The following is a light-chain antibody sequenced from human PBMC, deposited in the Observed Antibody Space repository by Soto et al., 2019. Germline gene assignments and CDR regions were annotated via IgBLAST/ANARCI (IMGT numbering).Light chain of an antibody. J-gene: IGKJ4*01. V-gene: IGKV3-20*01. Sequence: EIVLTQSPGTLSLSPGERATLSCRASQSVSSSYLAWYQQKPGQAPRLLIYGASGRATGIPDRFSGSGSGTDFTLTISRLEPEDFAVYYCQQYGSSPPFTFGVGTKVEIK. CDR3: QQYGSSPPFT. CDR2: GAS. CDR1: QSVSSSY.